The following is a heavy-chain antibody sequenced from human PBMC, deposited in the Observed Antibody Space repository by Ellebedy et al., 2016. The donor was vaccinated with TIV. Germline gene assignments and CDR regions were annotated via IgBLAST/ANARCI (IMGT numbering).Heavy chain of an antibody. Sequence: PGGSLRLSCAASGFAFSNCSMNWVRQAPGKGLEWVSGISGSGGNTFQAGSVKGRFTISRDNSQNTVYLQMDSLRGEDTAVYYCTRDVPHSRFEPWGQGTRVTVSS. J-gene: IGHJ5*02. D-gene: IGHD2-21*01. CDR1: GFAFSNCS. V-gene: IGHV3-23*01. CDR3: TRDVPHSRFEP. CDR2: ISGSGGNT.